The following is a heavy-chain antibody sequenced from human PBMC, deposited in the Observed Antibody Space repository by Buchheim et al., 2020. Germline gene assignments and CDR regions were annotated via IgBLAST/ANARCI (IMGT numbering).Heavy chain of an antibody. CDR2: IYYSGST. CDR3: AREDYTMLGEYYYGMDV. V-gene: IGHV4-59*01. J-gene: IGHJ6*02. Sequence: VQLQESGPGLVKPSETLSLTCTVSGGSISSYYWSWIRQPPGKGLEWIGYIYYSGSTNYNPSLKSRVTISVDTSKNQFSLKLSSVTAADTAVYYCAREDYTMLGEYYYGMDVWGQGTT. D-gene: IGHD3-10*02. CDR1: GGSISSYY.